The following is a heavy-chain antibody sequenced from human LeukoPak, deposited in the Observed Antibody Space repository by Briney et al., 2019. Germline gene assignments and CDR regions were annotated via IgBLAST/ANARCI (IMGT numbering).Heavy chain of an antibody. CDR3: ARDPSAGSES. CDR2: ISYDGSNK. CDR1: GFTFSSYG. J-gene: IGHJ4*02. V-gene: IGHV3-30*03. D-gene: IGHD6-25*01. Sequence: GRSLRLSCAASGFTFSSYGTHWVRQAPGKGLEWVAVISYDGSNKYYADSVKGRFTISRDNSKNTLYLQMNSLRVEDTAVYYCARDPSAGSESWGQGTLVTVSS.